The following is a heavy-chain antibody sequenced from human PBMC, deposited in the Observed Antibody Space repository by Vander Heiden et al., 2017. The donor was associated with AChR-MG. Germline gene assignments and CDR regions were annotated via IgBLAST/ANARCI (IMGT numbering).Heavy chain of an antibody. V-gene: IGHV4-4*02. CDR2: IYHSGNT. CDR3: ARSVQLHKTRNWFDP. D-gene: IGHD1-1*01. J-gene: IGHJ5*02. Sequence: QVQLQESGPGLVKPSGTLSLICAVSTESISSTNWWSWVRQSPGKGLEWIGEIYHSGNTNYNPSLKSRVTISVDKSNNQFSLKLMSVTAADTAVYYCARSVQLHKTRNWFDPWGQGTLVTVSS. CDR1: TESISSTNW.